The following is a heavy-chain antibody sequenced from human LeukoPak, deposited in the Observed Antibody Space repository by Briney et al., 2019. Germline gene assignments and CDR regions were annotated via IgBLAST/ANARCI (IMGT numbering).Heavy chain of an antibody. D-gene: IGHD3-10*01. CDR1: GYTFTGYY. Sequence: ASVKVSCKASGYTFTGYYMHWVRQAPGQGLEWMGWINPNSGGTNYAQKFQGRVTMTRNTSISTAYMELSSLRSEDTAVYYCARGQKVLLWFGELVANWFDPWGQGTLVTVSS. CDR2: INPNSGGT. J-gene: IGHJ5*02. V-gene: IGHV1-2*02. CDR3: ARGQKVLLWFGELVANWFDP.